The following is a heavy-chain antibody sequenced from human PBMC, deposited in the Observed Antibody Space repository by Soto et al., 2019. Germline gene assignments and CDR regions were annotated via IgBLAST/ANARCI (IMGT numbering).Heavy chain of an antibody. J-gene: IGHJ6*02. Sequence: SETLSLTCAVSGGSVSSGSYYWSWLRQPPGKGLEWIGYIYYSGSTNYNPSLKSRVTISVDTSKIQSTVKLSSVTAADTAVYYCASGCSSWYPLGMDVWGQGTTVTVSS. D-gene: IGHD6-13*01. V-gene: IGHV4-61*01. CDR2: IYYSGST. CDR1: GGSVSSGSYY. CDR3: ASGCSSWYPLGMDV.